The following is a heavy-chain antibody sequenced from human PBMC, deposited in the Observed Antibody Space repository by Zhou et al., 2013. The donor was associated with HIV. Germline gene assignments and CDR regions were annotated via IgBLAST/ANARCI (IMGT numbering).Heavy chain of an antibody. D-gene: IGHD5-12*01. J-gene: IGHJ4*02. CDR1: GGTFSGHA. CDR2: IIPILGVA. V-gene: IGHV1-69*04. Sequence: QVQLVQSGAEVKKPGSSVKVSCEASGGTFSGHALSWVRQAPGQGLEWMGGIIPILGVANYAQRFDGRVTITADETTNSAHMELSSLRPDDTAVYYCTRDPRTGYDLKGNYFANWGQGTLVTVST. CDR3: TRDPRTGYDLKGNYFAN.